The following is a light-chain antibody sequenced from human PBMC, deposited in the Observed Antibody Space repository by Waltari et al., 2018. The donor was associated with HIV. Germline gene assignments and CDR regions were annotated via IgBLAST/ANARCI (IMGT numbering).Light chain of an antibody. CDR1: SSDVGGYNY. V-gene: IGLV2-14*01. Sequence: PGQSITISCTGTSSDVGGYNYVSWYQQHPGKAPKLMIYEVSNRPSGVSNRFSGSKSGNTAALTISGLQAEDEADYYCSSYTSSSSVVFGGGTKLTVL. CDR3: SSYTSSSSVV. J-gene: IGLJ2*01. CDR2: EVS.